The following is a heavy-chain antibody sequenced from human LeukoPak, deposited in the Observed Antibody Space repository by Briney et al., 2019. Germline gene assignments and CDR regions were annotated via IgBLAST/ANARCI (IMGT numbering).Heavy chain of an antibody. D-gene: IGHD2-2*01. CDR3: TTDLSVKGYCSSTSCRLLDY. V-gene: IGHV3-15*01. Sequence: GGSPRLSCAASGFTFSNAWMSWVRQAPGKGLEWVGPIKGKADGATTDYAAPVKGRFTISRDDSKNTLNLQMNSLKSEDTAVYYCTTDLSVKGYCSSTSCRLLDYWGQGNLVTVSS. CDR1: GFTFSNAW. J-gene: IGHJ4*02. CDR2: IKGKADGATT.